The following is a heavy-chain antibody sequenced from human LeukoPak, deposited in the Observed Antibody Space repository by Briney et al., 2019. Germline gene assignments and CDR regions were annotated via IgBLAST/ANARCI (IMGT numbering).Heavy chain of an antibody. CDR1: GFTFSSYG. J-gene: IGHJ4*02. CDR3: AKGDRNYDFWSGYYGH. Sequence: GGSLRLSCSASGFTFSSYGRHRLRQAPGKGLKGGTVLSYDGSNKYYADSVKGRFTISRDNSKNTLYLQMNSLRAEDTAVYYCAKGDRNYDFWSGYYGHWGQGTLVTVSS. V-gene: IGHV3-30*18. CDR2: LSYDGSNK. D-gene: IGHD3-3*01.